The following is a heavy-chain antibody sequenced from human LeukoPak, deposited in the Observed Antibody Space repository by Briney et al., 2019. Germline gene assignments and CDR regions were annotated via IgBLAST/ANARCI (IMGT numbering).Heavy chain of an antibody. CDR1: DYSISSGNY. CDR3: ARNDSSGYFDY. V-gene: IGHV4-38-2*01. J-gene: IGHJ4*02. Sequence: SSETLSLTCAVSDYSISSGNYWGWIRPPPGKGLEWIGSVYHSGSTHYSPSLKSRVTIAVDTSKNQFSLKLSSVTAADTAVYYCARNDSSGYFDYWGQGTLVTVSS. CDR2: VYHSGST. D-gene: IGHD3-22*01.